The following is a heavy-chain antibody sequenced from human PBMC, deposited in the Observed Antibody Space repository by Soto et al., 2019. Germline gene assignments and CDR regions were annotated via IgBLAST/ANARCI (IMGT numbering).Heavy chain of an antibody. CDR1: GGSISSSSYY. D-gene: IGHD2-2*01. CDR3: ARHIPLLAFVVPAARRGGASENWFDP. J-gene: IGHJ5*02. Sequence: SETLSLTCTVSGGSISSSSYYWGWIRQPPGKGLEWIGSIYYSGSTYYNPSLKSRVTISVDTSKNQFSLKLSSVTAADTAVYYCARHIPLLAFVVPAARRGGASENWFDPWGQGTLVTVSS. CDR2: IYYSGST. V-gene: IGHV4-39*01.